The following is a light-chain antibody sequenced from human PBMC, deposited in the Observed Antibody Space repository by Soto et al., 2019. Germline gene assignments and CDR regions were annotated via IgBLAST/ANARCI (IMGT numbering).Light chain of an antibody. CDR2: DAS. CDR3: QQRGNWPVT. CDR1: QSIRTN. J-gene: IGKJ1*01. Sequence: EIMMTQSPATVSVSPGERATLSCRASQSIRTNVAWYQQKPGQAPRLLIYDASNRATGIPARFSGSGSGTDFTLTISSLEPDDFAVYYCQQRGNWPVTFGQGTRVDIK. V-gene: IGKV3-11*01.